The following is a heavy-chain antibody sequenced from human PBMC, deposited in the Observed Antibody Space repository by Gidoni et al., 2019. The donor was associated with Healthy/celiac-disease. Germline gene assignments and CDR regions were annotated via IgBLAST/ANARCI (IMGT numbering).Heavy chain of an antibody. D-gene: IGHD6-13*01. J-gene: IGHJ4*02. CDR2: INHSGST. CDR3: ARLRSWNYFDY. V-gene: IGHV4-34*01. CDR1: GGSFSGYY. Sequence: QVQLQQWGEGLLKPSETLSLTCAVYGGSFSGYYWSWIRQPPGKGLEWIGEINHSGSTNYNPSLKSRVTISVDTSKNQCSLKLSSVTAADTAVYYCARLRSWNYFDYWGQGTLFTVSS.